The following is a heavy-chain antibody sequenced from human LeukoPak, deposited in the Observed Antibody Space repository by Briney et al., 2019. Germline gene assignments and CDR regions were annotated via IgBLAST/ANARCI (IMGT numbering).Heavy chain of an antibody. J-gene: IGHJ4*02. CDR3: ARRKYYYDSSGQYYFDY. V-gene: IGHV4-34*01. CDR2: INHSGST. CDR1: GGSFSGYY. Sequence: SETLSLTCAVYGGSFSGYYWSWIRQPPGKGLEWIGEINHSGSTNYNPSLKSRVTISVDTSKNQFSLKLSSVTAPDTAMYYCARRKYYYDSSGQYYFDYWGQGTLVTVSS. D-gene: IGHD3-22*01.